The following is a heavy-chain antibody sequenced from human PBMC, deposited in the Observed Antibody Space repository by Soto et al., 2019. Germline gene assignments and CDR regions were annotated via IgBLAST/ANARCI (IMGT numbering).Heavy chain of an antibody. V-gene: IGHV1-69*13. Sequence: ASVKVSCKASGGTFSSYAISWVRQAPGQGLEWMGGIIPIFGTANHAQKFQGRVTITADESTSTAYMELSSLRSEDTAVYYCARGYCSSTSCYDYWGQGTLVTVSS. D-gene: IGHD2-2*01. CDR2: IIPIFGTA. J-gene: IGHJ4*02. CDR3: ARGYCSSTSCYDY. CDR1: GGTFSSYA.